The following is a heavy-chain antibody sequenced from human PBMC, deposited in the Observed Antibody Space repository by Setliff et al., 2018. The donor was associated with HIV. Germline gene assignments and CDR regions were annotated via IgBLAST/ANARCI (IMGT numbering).Heavy chain of an antibody. D-gene: IGHD2-15*01. J-gene: IGHJ6*02. CDR2: IRYDGINK. V-gene: IGHV3-30*02. Sequence: PGGSLRLSCAVSGFTFSTYAMSWVRQAPGKGLEWVAFIRYDGINKYYVDSVKGRFTISRDNSKNTLYLQMNSLRVEDTAVYYCAKDVCSGAYCYAYYYYGMDVWGQGTMVTVSS. CDR3: AKDVCSGAYCYAYYYYGMDV. CDR1: GFTFSTYA.